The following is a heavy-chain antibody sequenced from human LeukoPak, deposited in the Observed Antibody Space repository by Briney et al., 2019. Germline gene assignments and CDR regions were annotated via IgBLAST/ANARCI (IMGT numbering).Heavy chain of an antibody. CDR1: EFTFSTYS. D-gene: IGHD3-10*01. CDR2: ISSSGSTI. V-gene: IGHV3-48*04. CDR3: ARDTMVRGFDY. J-gene: IGHJ4*02. Sequence: GGSLRLSCAASEFTFSTYSMNWVRQAPGKGLEWVSYISSSGSTIYYADSVKGRFTISRDNAKNSLYLQMNSLRAEDTAVYYCARDTMVRGFDYWGQGTLVTVSS.